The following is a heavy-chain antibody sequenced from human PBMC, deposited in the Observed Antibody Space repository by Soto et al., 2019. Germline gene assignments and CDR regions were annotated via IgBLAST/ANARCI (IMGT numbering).Heavy chain of an antibody. J-gene: IGHJ4*02. CDR3: ARVGPMTTVTTGLGHFDY. V-gene: IGHV1-46*03. CDR1: GYTFTSYY. D-gene: IGHD4-17*01. Sequence: ASVKVSCKASGYTFTSYYMHWVRQAPGQGLEWMGIINPSGGSTSYAQKFQGRVTMTRDTSTSTVYMELSSLRSEDTAVYYCARVGPMTTVTTGLGHFDYWGQGTLVTVSS. CDR2: INPSGGST.